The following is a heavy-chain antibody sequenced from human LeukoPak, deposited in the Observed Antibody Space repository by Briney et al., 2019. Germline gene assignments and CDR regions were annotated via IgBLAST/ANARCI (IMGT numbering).Heavy chain of an antibody. V-gene: IGHV4-59*08. J-gene: IGHJ4*02. CDR1: GDSISSYY. CDR2: ISYSGST. CDR3: ASYDFWAPERFDY. D-gene: IGHD3-3*01. Sequence: SETLSLTCTVSGDSISSYYWNWIRQPPGKGLEWIGFISYSGSTNYNPSLKSRVTISVDTSKNQFSLKLSSVTAADTAVYYCASYDFWAPERFDYWGQGTLVTVSS.